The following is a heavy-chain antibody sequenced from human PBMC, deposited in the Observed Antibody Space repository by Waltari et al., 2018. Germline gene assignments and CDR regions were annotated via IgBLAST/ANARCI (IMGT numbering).Heavy chain of an antibody. CDR2: IIPFVGTA. D-gene: IGHD5-18*01. J-gene: IGHJ4*02. V-gene: IGHV1-69*01. CDR1: GGTFSSYA. Sequence: QVQLVQSGAEVKKPGSSVKVSCKASGGTFSSYAISWVRQAPGQGLEWMGGIIPFVGTANYAQKFQCRVTITADESTSTAYMKLSSLRSEDTALYYCAGSSPWAMVYYFDCWVQGTLVTVS. CDR3: AGSSPWAMVYYFDC.